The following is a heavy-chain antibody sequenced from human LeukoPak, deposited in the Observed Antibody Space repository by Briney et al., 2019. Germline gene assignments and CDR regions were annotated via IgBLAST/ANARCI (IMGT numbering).Heavy chain of an antibody. D-gene: IGHD3-10*01. V-gene: IGHV4-59*01. CDR2: VYYSGST. CDR3: ARGKLLWFGEAASGADP. J-gene: IGHJ5*02. CDR1: GGSIGTYY. Sequence: SETLSLTCTVSGGSIGTYYWTWIRQPPGKGLEWIGYVYYSGSTDYNPSLKSRVSISVDTSKNQFSLRLYSVTAADAAVYYCARGKLLWFGEAASGADPWGQGTLVTVSS.